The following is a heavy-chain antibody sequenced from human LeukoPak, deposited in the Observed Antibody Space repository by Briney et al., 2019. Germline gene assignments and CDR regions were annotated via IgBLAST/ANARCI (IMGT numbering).Heavy chain of an antibody. CDR1: GFTFSSYA. J-gene: IGHJ4*02. D-gene: IGHD5-12*01. CDR3: AKGIVDIVATTLLYFDY. CDR2: ISGSGGST. Sequence: GGSLRLSCAASGFTFSSYAMSWVRQAPGKGLEWVSAISGSGGSTYYADSVKGRFTISRDNSKNTLYLQMNSLRAEDTAVYYCAKGIVDIVATTLLYFDYWGQGTRVTVSS. V-gene: IGHV3-23*01.